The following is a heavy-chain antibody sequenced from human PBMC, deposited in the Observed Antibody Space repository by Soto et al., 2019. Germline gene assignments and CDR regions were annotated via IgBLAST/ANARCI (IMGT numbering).Heavy chain of an antibody. J-gene: IGHJ6*02. V-gene: IGHV3-33*01. CDR3: ARETSYDFWSGPQTMDV. CDR2: VHYDGTKK. Sequence: GWSLGLSCAPSGLTFRSYVMHWVRKAPGKGLEWVAVVHYDGTKKYYADSVRGRFTISRDNSENILYLQMNSLRPDDTAVYFCARETSYDFWSGPQTMDVWGQGTTVTVSS. CDR1: GLTFRSYV. D-gene: IGHD3-3*01.